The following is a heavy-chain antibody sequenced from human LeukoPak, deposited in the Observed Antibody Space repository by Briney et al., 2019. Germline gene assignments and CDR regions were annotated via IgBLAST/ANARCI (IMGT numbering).Heavy chain of an antibody. CDR2: IYYSGST. J-gene: IGHJ3*02. CDR1: GGSISSYY. D-gene: IGHD5-24*01. Sequence: PSETLSLTCTVSGGSISSYYWSWIRQPPGKGLEWIGYIYYSGSTNYNPSLKSRVTISVDTSKNQFSLKLSSVTAADTAVYYCARDGYNWGALDIWGQGTMVTVSS. CDR3: ARDGYNWGALDI. V-gene: IGHV4-59*01.